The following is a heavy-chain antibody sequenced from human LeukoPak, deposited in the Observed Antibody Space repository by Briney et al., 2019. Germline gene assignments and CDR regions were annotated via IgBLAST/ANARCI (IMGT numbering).Heavy chain of an antibody. CDR2: VYPGGSDI. V-gene: IGHV5-51*01. CDR1: GYTFTNYW. D-gene: IGHD1-26*01. J-gene: IGHJ3*02. CDR3: ARQEVGATADAFDI. Sequence: GESLKISCKGSGYTFTNYWISWVRQMPGKGLEWMGIVYPGGSDIRYNPSFQGQVTISADKSISTAYLQWSSLKASDTAIYYCARQEVGATADAFDIWGQGTMVTVSS.